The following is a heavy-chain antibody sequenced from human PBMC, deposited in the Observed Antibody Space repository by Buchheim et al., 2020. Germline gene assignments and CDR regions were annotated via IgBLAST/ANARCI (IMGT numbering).Heavy chain of an antibody. CDR2: ISYDGSNK. Sequence: QVQLVESGGGVVQPGRSLRLSCAASGFTFSSYGMHWVRQAPGKGLEWVAVISYDGSNKYYADSVKGRFTISRDNSKNTLYLQMNSLRAEDTAVYYCAKAYGDYLGWFDPWGQGTL. V-gene: IGHV3-30*18. CDR3: AKAYGDYLGWFDP. CDR1: GFTFSSYG. D-gene: IGHD4-17*01. J-gene: IGHJ5*02.